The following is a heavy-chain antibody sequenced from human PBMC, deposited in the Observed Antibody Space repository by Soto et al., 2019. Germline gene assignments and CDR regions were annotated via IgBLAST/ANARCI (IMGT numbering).Heavy chain of an antibody. CDR2: ISYDGSNK. Sequence: GGSLRLSCAASGFTFSSYGMHWVRQAPGKGLEWVAVISYDGSNKYYADSVKGRFTISRDNSKNTLYLQMNSLRAEDTAVYYCAKVAQDYYYYYGMDVWGQGTTVTVSS. V-gene: IGHV3-30*18. CDR1: GFTFSSYG. CDR3: AKVAQDYYYYYGMDV. J-gene: IGHJ6*02.